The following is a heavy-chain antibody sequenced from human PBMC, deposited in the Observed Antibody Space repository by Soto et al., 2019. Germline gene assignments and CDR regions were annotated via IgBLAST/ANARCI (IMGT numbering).Heavy chain of an antibody. V-gene: IGHV3-15*01. CDR2: IKSKTDGGTT. CDR1: GFTFSNAW. CDR3: TTGLVGATTAFDY. Sequence: GGSLRLSCAASGFTFSNAWMSWVRQAPGKGLEWVGRIKSKTDGGTTDYAAPVKGRFTISRDDSKNTLYLQMNSLKTEDTAVYYCTTGLVGATTAFDYWGQGTLVTVSS. J-gene: IGHJ4*02. D-gene: IGHD1-26*01.